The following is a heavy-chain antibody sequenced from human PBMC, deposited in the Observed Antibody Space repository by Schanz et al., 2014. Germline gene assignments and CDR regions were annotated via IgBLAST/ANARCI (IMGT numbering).Heavy chain of an antibody. V-gene: IGHV4-30-4*07. J-gene: IGHJ6*02. Sequence: QVQLQESGPGLVKPSQTLSLTCAVSGGSISSGGYSWSWIRQPPGKGLEWIGYIFFRGSTYYNPSQKSRVTISIDTSKNQFSLRLPSVTAADTAVYYCYGMDVWGQGTTVTVSS. CDR2: IFFRGST. CDR1: GGSISSGGYS. CDR3: YGMDV.